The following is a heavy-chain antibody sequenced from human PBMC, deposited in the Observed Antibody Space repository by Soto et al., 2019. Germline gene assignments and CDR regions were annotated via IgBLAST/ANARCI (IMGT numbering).Heavy chain of an antibody. V-gene: IGHV3-7*03. CDR2: IKRDGSDI. CDR3: TRGYCSGGSGDYEYYFDS. J-gene: IGHJ4*02. CDR1: GFTFSDHW. D-gene: IGHD2-15*01. Sequence: EVQLVESGGGLVQPGGSLRVSCAASGFTFSDHWMSWVRQAPGKGLEFVANIKRDGSDIFYVDSVKGRFTISRDNANNALYLQMSSLRTEDTAVDYCTRGYCSGGSGDYEYYFDSWGQGTLVAVGS.